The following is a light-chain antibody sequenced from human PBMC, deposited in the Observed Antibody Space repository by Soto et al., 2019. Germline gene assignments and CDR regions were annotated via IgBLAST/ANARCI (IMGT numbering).Light chain of an antibody. Sequence: DIQMPQSPSSLSASVGDRVTITCRASQSISSYLNWYQQNPGKAPKLLIYASSSLQSGVPFRFSGGGAGPDFTLTISTPQPENFATYYCQQSYNTLTTFGQRTRLDIK. V-gene: IGKV1-39*01. CDR3: QQSYNTLTT. J-gene: IGKJ5*01. CDR1: QSISSY. CDR2: ASS.